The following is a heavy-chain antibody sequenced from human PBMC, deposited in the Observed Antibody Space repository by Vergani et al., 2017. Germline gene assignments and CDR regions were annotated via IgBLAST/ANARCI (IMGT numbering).Heavy chain of an antibody. D-gene: IGHD6-13*01. J-gene: IGHJ5*02. CDR2: IHYSGDTSYA. V-gene: IGHV4-59*01. CDR1: YGSIKNYY. Sequence: QVHLQESGPGRVKPSETLTLTCTVSYGSIKNYYGNWIRQPPGKGLQWIGSIHYSGDTSYANYNPSLKSRVYISVDASKNQFSLRLTSVTAADTAMYYCAGDTRSWQRADRWVQGIRVTVSS. CDR3: AGDTRSWQRADR.